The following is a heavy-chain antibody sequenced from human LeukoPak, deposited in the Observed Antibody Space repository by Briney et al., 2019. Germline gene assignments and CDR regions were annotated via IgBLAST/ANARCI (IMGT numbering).Heavy chain of an antibody. CDR3: AKVSLNMVNDAFDI. V-gene: IGHV3-30*02. J-gene: IGHJ3*02. Sequence: GGSLRLSCAASGFTFSNSGIHWVRQAPGKGLEWVAFVWSDGSHKFNADSVTGRFTISRDNSKNTLYLEMNSLRREDTAVYYCAKVSLNMVNDAFDIWGQGTMVSVSS. CDR1: GFTFSNSG. CDR2: VWSDGSHK. D-gene: IGHD4/OR15-4a*01.